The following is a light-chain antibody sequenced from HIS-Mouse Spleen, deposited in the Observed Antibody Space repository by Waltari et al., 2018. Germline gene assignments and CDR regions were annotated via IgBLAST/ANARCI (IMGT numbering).Light chain of an antibody. CDR1: SSDFGGYNL. CDR2: EGS. V-gene: IGLV2-23*03. CDR3: CSYAGSSTFGV. Sequence: QSALTQPASVSGFPGQSITISCTGTSSDFGGYNLVSWYQQHPGKAPKLMIYEGSKRPSGVSNRFSGSKSGNTASLTISGLQAEDEADYYCCSYAGSSTFGVFGGGTKLTVL. J-gene: IGLJ3*02.